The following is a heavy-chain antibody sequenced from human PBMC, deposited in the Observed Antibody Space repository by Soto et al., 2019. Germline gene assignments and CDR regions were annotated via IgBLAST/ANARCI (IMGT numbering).Heavy chain of an antibody. CDR3: AKEEQQLVHPPAGMDV. J-gene: IGHJ6*02. Sequence: QVQLVESGGGVVQPGRSLRLSCAASGFTFSSYGMHWVRQAPGKGLEWVAVISYDGSNKYYADSVKGRFTISRDNSKNTLYLQMNSLRAEDTAVSYCAKEEQQLVHPPAGMDVWGQGTTVTVSS. CDR1: GFTFSSYG. V-gene: IGHV3-30*18. CDR2: ISYDGSNK. D-gene: IGHD6-13*01.